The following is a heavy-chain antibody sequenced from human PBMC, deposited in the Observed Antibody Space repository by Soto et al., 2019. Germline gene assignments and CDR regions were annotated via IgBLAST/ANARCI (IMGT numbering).Heavy chain of an antibody. J-gene: IGHJ6*02. D-gene: IGHD6-6*01. CDR3: ARIRKRSSSSPDYYYGMDV. CDR1: GFSLSTSGMC. CDR2: IDWDDDK. Sequence: FSRSGPTLVNPTQTLTLTCTFSGFSLSTSGMCVSWIRQPPGKALEWLARIDWDDDKYYSTSLKTRLTISKDTSKNQVVLTMTNMDPVDTATYYCARIRKRSSSSPDYYYGMDVWGQGTTVTVSS. V-gene: IGHV2-70*11.